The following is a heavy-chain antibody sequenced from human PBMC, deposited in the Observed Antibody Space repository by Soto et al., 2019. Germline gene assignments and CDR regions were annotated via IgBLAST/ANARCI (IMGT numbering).Heavy chain of an antibody. CDR1: GDSVSNSGYY. Sequence: SETLSLTCTVSGDSVSNSGYYWGWIRQSPGKRLEWIGSVSFSGSKYYNPSFRSRVTFSVDTSKTLISLKLRSVTAADTAVYYCARGRTWKGRDWFDPWGQGTLVTVS. CDR3: ARGRTWKGRDWFDP. CDR2: VSFSGSK. J-gene: IGHJ5*02. V-gene: IGHV4-39*01. D-gene: IGHD1-1*01.